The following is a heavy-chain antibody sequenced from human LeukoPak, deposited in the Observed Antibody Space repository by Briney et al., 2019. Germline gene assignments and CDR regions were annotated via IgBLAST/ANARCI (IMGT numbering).Heavy chain of an antibody. Sequence: SETLSLTCTVSGGSVSSGSYYWSWIRQPPGKGLEWIGYIYYSGSTNYNPSLKSRVTISVDTSKNQFSLKLSSVTAADTAVYYCARGPRYFDLWGRGTLVTVSS. CDR3: ARGPRYFDL. V-gene: IGHV4-61*01. CDR2: IYYSGST. J-gene: IGHJ2*01. CDR1: GGSVSSGSYY.